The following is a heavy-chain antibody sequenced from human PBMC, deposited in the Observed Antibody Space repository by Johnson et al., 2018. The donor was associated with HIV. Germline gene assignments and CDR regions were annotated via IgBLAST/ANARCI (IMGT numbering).Heavy chain of an antibody. CDR2: IWYDGSNR. Sequence: QVQLVESGGGVVQPGRSLRLSCAASGFTFSSFGMHWVRQAPGKGLEWVAVIWYDGSNRYYADSVKGRFTIFRDNSRNTLYLQMNSLRVEDTAVYYCAKDQWSSSWTNDAFAMWGQGTMVTVSS. J-gene: IGHJ3*02. V-gene: IGHV3-33*06. CDR1: GFTFSSFG. D-gene: IGHD6-13*01. CDR3: AKDQWSSSWTNDAFAM.